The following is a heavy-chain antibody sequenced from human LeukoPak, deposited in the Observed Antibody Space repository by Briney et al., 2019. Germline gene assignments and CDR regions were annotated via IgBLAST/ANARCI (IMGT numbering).Heavy chain of an antibody. CDR3: ARDAVLSGSYNYYFDY. D-gene: IGHD3-10*01. CDR1: GGSISSYY. V-gene: IGHV4-59*12. J-gene: IGHJ4*02. CDR2: IYYSGST. Sequence: PSETLSLTCTVSGGSISSYYWSWIRQPPGKGLEWIGYIYYSGSTNYNPSLESRVTISVDTSKNQFSLKLNSVTAGDTAVYYCARDAVLSGSYNYYFDYWGQGALVTVSS.